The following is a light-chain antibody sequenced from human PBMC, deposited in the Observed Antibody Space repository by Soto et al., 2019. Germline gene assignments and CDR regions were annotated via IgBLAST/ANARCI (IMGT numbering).Light chain of an antibody. Sequence: DIQMTQSPDSLSASVGDRVAVTCRASQTINNYINWYQQKPGKAPKLLIYGASSLQSGVPSRFSASGFGTDFSLTISSLQPEDFATYFCQQTNSKPWTFGQGTRVEIK. CDR1: QTINNY. V-gene: IGKV1-39*01. J-gene: IGKJ1*01. CDR3: QQTNSKPWT. CDR2: GAS.